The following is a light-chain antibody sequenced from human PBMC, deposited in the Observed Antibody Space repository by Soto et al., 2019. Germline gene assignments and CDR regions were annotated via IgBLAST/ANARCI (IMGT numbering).Light chain of an antibody. V-gene: IGKV4-1*01. Sequence: DIVLTQFPDSLAVSLGERATINCKSSQSIKNELAWYQHKPGLSPNLLIYWASTRDSGVPDRFSGSGSGTDFTLTINNLQAEDVAVYYCHQRSKWPLTFGGGTKVEIK. CDR1: QSIKNE. CDR2: WAS. J-gene: IGKJ4*01. CDR3: HQRSKWPLT.